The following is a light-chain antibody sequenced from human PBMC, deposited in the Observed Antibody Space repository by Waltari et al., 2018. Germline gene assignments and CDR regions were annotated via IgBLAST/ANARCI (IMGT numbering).Light chain of an antibody. J-gene: IGKJ3*01. Sequence: EIVLTQSPATLSLSPGEGATHSCRTSQSVSNYLAWYQQRPGQPPRLLIYDASLRATGIPAKFSGSGSGSDFTLTISSLEPEDFAVYYCQQRSSWPLTFGPGTTVEFK. CDR2: DAS. CDR3: QQRSSWPLT. CDR1: QSVSNY. V-gene: IGKV3-11*01.